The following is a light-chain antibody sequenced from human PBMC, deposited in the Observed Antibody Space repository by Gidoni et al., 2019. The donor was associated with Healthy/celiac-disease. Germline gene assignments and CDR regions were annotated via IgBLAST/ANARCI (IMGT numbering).Light chain of an antibody. V-gene: IGLV2-11*01. CDR3: CSYAGSNTYV. CDR1: SSDVGGYNF. J-gene: IGLJ1*01. CDR2: DVT. Sequence: QSALTQPRSVSGSPGQSVTISCTGTSSDVGGYNFVSWYQQHPGTVPTLIILDVTKRPSGVPDRFSGSKSGNTASLTISGLQAEDEADYYCCSYAGSNTYVFGTGTTVTVL.